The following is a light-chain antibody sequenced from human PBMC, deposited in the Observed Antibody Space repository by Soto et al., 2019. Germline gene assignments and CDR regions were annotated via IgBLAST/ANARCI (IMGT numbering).Light chain of an antibody. V-gene: IGLV2-14*01. J-gene: IGLJ2*01. CDR3: SSYTGSGTF. CDR2: AVS. CDR1: SSDVGGYDQ. Sequence: QSALTQPASVSGSPGQSIAISCTGTSSDVGGYDQVSWYQQHPGKAPKLMIFAVSNRTSGVSNRFSGSKSGNTASLTISGLQAEDEADYYCSSYTGSGTFFGGGTKVTVL.